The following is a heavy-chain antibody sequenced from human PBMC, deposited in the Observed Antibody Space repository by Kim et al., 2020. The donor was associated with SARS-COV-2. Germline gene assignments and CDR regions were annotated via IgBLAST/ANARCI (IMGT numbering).Heavy chain of an antibody. CDR3: AKMRGPSSGYYFDY. V-gene: IGHV3-23*01. J-gene: IGHJ4*02. Sequence: YADSVKGRFTISRDNSKNALYLQMNSLRAEDTAVYYCAKMRGPSSGYYFDYWGQGTLVTVSS. D-gene: IGHD3-22*01.